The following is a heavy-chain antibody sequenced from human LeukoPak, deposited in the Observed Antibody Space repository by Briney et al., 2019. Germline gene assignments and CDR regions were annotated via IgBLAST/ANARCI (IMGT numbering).Heavy chain of an antibody. CDR2: ISGGGGNT. CDR1: GFTFSSYA. Sequence: GGSLRLSCAASGFTFSSYAMSWVRQAPGKGLEWVSAISGGGGNTYYADSVKGRFTISRDNSKNTLDLQINSPRAEDTAVYYCAKEWTSGRDALHIWGQGTMVTVSS. V-gene: IGHV3-23*01. J-gene: IGHJ3*02. D-gene: IGHD6-19*01. CDR3: AKEWTSGRDALHI.